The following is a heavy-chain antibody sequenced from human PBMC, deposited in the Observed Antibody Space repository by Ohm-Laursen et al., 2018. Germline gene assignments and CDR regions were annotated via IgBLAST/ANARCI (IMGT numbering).Heavy chain of an antibody. CDR1: GDSVSSGRYY. CDR2: IYHSGRT. D-gene: IGHD3-10*01. CDR3: ARPSSSDP. Sequence: SDTLSLTCIVSGDSVSSGRYYWTWIRQSPGKGLEWIARIYHSGRTDYNPSLRSRVTISLDKSKNQFSLRLSSVTAADTAVYYCARPSSSDPWGQGTLVTVSS. J-gene: IGHJ5*02. V-gene: IGHV4-61*01.